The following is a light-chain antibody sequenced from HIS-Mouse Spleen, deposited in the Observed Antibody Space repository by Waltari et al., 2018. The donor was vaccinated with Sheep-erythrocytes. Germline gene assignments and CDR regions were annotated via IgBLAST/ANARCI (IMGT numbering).Light chain of an antibody. Sequence: QSALTQPRSVSGSPGQSVTISCTGTSSDVGGYNYVSWYQQHPGKAPKLMIYDVSKRPSGVPDRCSGSKSGNTASLTISGLQAEDEAEYYCCSYAGSYTVVFGGGTKLTVL. J-gene: IGLJ2*01. V-gene: IGLV2-11*01. CDR1: SSDVGGYNY. CDR2: DVS. CDR3: CSYAGSYTVV.